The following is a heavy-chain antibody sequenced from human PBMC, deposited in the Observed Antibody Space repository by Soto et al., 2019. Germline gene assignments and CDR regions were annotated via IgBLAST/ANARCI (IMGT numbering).Heavy chain of an antibody. Sequence: EVQLVESGGGLVQPGGSLRLSCVVSGFSVSNNYMSWVRQAPGKGLEWVSVIYSDGSTYYADSVKGRFTISRDNSKNTLYLQMTSLRAEDTAVYYCAGEVYSSGWSGGGDYWGQGTLVTVSS. J-gene: IGHJ4*02. D-gene: IGHD6-19*01. CDR1: GFSVSNNY. V-gene: IGHV3-66*01. CDR3: AGEVYSSGWSGGGDY. CDR2: IYSDGST.